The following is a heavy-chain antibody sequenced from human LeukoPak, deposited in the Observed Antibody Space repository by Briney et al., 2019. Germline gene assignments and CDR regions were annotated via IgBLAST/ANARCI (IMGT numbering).Heavy chain of an antibody. CDR2: INHSGST. CDR3: ARGGIAAANWFDP. D-gene: IGHD6-13*01. J-gene: IGHJ5*02. Sequence: PSETLSLTCAVYGGSFNGYYWSWIRQPPGKGLEWIGEINHSGSTNYNPSLKSRVTISVDTSKNQFSLKLSSVTAADTAVYYCARGGIAAANWFDPWGQGTLVTVSS. V-gene: IGHV4-34*01. CDR1: GGSFNGYY.